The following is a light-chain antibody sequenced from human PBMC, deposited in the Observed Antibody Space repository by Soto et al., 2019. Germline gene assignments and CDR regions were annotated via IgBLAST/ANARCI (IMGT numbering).Light chain of an antibody. J-gene: IGKJ4*01. CDR3: QQYGSSPRT. Sequence: EIVLTQSPGTLSLSPGERATLCCRASQSVSSSYLAWYQQKSGQAPRLLIYGASSMATGIPDRFSGSGSGTDFTLTISRLEPEDFAVYYCQQYGSSPRTFGGGTKVEIK. V-gene: IGKV3-20*01. CDR2: GAS. CDR1: QSVSSSY.